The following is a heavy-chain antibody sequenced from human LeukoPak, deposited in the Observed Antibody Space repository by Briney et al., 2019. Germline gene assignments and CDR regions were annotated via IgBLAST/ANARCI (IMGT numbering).Heavy chain of an antibody. CDR1: GYSFTSYW. CDR3: ARSIAAAGTGNWFDP. CDR2: IYPGDSDT. V-gene: IGHV5-51*01. Sequence: GESLKISCKGSGYSFTSYWIGWVRQMPGKGLEWMGIIYPGDSDTRYSPSFQGQVTISADKSISTAYLQWSSLKASDTAMYYCARSIAAAGTGNWFDPWGQGTLVTVSS. J-gene: IGHJ5*02. D-gene: IGHD6-13*01.